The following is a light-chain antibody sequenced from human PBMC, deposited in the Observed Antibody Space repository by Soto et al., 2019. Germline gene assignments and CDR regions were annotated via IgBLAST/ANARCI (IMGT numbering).Light chain of an antibody. CDR2: GAS. Sequence: EIVMTQSPATLSVSPGERASLSCRASQSVSANLAWYQQKPGQAPRLLIYGASTRATGIPARFSGSGSGTEFTLTISSLQSEDFAVYYCQQYSNWPPGVTFGPGTKVDIK. V-gene: IGKV3-15*01. J-gene: IGKJ3*01. CDR1: QSVSAN. CDR3: QQYSNWPPGVT.